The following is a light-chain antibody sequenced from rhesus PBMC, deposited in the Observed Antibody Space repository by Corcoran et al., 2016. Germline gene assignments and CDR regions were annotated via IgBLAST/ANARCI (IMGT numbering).Light chain of an antibody. CDR2: LGS. CDR1: QSLLHSDGYTY. Sequence: DIVMTQTPLSLPVTPGEPASISCRSSQSLLHSDGYTYLDWYLQKPGHSPQLLIYLGSNRASGVPDRFSGSGAGTDFTLKISRVEADDGGIYYCMQGTQLPPSFGQGTKVEIK. J-gene: IGKJ2*01. CDR3: MQGTQLPPS. V-gene: IGKV2-78*01.